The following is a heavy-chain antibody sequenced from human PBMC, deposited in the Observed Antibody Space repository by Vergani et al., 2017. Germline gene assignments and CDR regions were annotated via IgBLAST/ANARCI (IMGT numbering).Heavy chain of an antibody. Sequence: EVQLVESGGGMVQPGGSLRLSCADSGFTFSSFWMSWIRQAPGKGLEWVANIKQDGSEKYYVVSVKGRFSISIDNAKNSLYLEMSSLRVEDTAVYYCTSRDNNRWNWGQGTLVTVSS. V-gene: IGHV3-7*01. J-gene: IGHJ4*02. CDR1: GFTFSSFW. CDR2: IKQDGSEK. D-gene: IGHD2/OR15-2a*01. CDR3: TSRDNNRWN.